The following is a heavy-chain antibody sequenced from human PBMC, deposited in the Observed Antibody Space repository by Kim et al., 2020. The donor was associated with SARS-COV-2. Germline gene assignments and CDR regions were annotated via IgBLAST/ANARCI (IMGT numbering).Heavy chain of an antibody. D-gene: IGHD4-17*01. CDR3: AREKDYGGNDAFDI. Sequence: ASVKVSCKASGYTFTSYGISGVRQAPGQGLEWMGWISAYNGNTNYAQKLQGRVTMTTDTSTSTAYMELRSLRSDDTAVYYCAREKDYGGNDAFDIWGQGTMVTVSS. V-gene: IGHV1-18*01. CDR2: ISAYNGNT. J-gene: IGHJ3*02. CDR1: GYTFTSYG.